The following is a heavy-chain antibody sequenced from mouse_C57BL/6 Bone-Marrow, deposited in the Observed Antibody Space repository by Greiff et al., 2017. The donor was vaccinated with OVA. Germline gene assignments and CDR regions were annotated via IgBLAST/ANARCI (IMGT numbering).Heavy chain of an antibody. CDR1: GYTFTSYW. J-gene: IGHJ2*01. CDR3: ARSGTEEDYFDY. CDR2: IDPSDSYT. Sequence: QVQLQQSGAELVMPGASVKLSCKASGYTFTSYWMHWVKQRPGQGLEWIGEIDPSDSYTNYNQKFKGKSTLTVDKSSSTAYMQLSSLTSEDSAVYYCARSGTEEDYFDYWGQGTTLTVSS. D-gene: IGHD3-1*01. V-gene: IGHV1-69*01.